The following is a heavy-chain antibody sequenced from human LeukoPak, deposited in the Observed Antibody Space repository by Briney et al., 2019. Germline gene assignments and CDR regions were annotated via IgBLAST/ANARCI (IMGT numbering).Heavy chain of an antibody. CDR2: ISWNSGSI. V-gene: IGHV3-9*01. D-gene: IGHD3-22*01. CDR1: GFTFNDYA. Sequence: GGSLRLSCAASGFTFNDYAMHWVRQAPGKGLEWVSGISWNSGSIGYADSVKGRFTISRDNAKNSLYLQMNSLRAEDTALYYCAKGHYDSSGYSYFDYWGQGTLVTVSS. J-gene: IGHJ4*02. CDR3: AKGHYDSSGYSYFDY.